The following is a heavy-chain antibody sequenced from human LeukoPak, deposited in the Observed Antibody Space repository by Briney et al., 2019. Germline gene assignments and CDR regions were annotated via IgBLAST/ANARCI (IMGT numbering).Heavy chain of an antibody. Sequence: ASVKVSCKASGYTFTSYGISWVRQAPGQGLEWMGWISAYNGNTNYAQKLQGRVTMTTDTSTNTAHMELGSLRSDDTAVYFCARYAAGRDFDFWGQGTLVTVSS. J-gene: IGHJ4*02. CDR2: ISAYNGNT. CDR1: GYTFTSYG. CDR3: ARYAAGRDFDF. D-gene: IGHD6-13*01. V-gene: IGHV1-18*01.